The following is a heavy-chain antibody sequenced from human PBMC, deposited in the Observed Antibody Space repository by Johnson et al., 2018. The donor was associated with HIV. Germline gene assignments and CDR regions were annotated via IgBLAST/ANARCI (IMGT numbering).Heavy chain of an antibody. Sequence: QVQLVESGGGVVQPGRSLRLSCAASGFTFSSMHWDRQAPGKGLEWVAVISHDGSHKYYADSVKGRFSLSRDISKTMLDLQMHSLRGEATSGYYCAKDESFNVVVPAAPEGIWGQGTMVTVSS. CDR1: GFTFSS. V-gene: IGHV3-30*18. D-gene: IGHD2-2*01. J-gene: IGHJ3*02. CDR2: ISHDGSHK. CDR3: AKDESFNVVVPAAPEGI.